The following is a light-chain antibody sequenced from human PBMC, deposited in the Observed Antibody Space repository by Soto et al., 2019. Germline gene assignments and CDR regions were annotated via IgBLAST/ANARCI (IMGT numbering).Light chain of an antibody. J-gene: IGKJ1*01. CDR1: QSVSSSH. V-gene: IGKV3D-20*02. CDR3: QQRSNSVT. CDR2: GAT. Sequence: EIVLTQSPGTLSLSPGERATLSCRASQSVSSSHLAWYQQNPGQAPRLLIYGATSRATGIPDRFSGSGTGTDFTLTISDVQPEDFAVYYCQQRSNSVTFGQGTKVDIK.